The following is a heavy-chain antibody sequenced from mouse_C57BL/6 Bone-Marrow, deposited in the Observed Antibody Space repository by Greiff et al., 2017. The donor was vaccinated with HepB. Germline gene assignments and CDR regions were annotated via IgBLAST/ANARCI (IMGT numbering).Heavy chain of an antibody. CDR2: INPSSGYT. V-gene: IGHV1-7*01. CDR3: ARRGLLRFDY. CDR1: GYTFTSYW. Sequence: VQLQQSGAELAKPGASVKLSCKASGYTFTSYWMHWVKQRPGQGLEWIGYINPSSGYTKYNQKFKVKATLTADKSSSTAYMQLSSLTYEDSAVYYCARRGLLRFDYWGQGTTLTVSS. J-gene: IGHJ2*01. D-gene: IGHD1-1*01.